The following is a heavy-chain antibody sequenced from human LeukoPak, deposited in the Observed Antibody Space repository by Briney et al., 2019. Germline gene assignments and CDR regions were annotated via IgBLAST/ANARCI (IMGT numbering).Heavy chain of an antibody. CDR1: GFTFSTYA. Sequence: TGGSLRLSCAASGFTFSTYAMSWVRQAPGKGLEWVSAISGSGGTTYYTDSVKGRFTISRDNAKNSLYLQMNSLRAEDTAVYYCAREPPSGRGSSSGWFDPWGQGTLVTVSS. J-gene: IGHJ5*02. V-gene: IGHV3-23*01. CDR2: ISGSGGTT. D-gene: IGHD6-6*01. CDR3: AREPPSGRGSSSGWFDP.